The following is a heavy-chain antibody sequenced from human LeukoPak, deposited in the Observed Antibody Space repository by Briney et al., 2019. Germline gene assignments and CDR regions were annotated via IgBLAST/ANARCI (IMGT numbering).Heavy chain of an antibody. Sequence: GASVKVSCKASGYTFTGYYMRWVRQAPGQGLEWMGWINPNSGGTNYAQKFQGRVTMTRDTSISTAYMELSGLRSDDTAVYYCARDQRNDYVWGSYRYSAFDIWGQGTMVTVSS. CDR1: GYTFTGYY. J-gene: IGHJ3*02. CDR2: INPNSGGT. V-gene: IGHV1-2*02. CDR3: ARDQRNDYVWGSYRYSAFDI. D-gene: IGHD3-16*02.